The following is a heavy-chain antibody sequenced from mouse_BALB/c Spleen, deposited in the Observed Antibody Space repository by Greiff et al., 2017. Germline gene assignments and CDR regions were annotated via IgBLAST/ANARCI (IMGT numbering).Heavy chain of an antibody. Sequence: EVQVVESGGGLVKPGGSLKLSCAASGFTFSSYAMSWVRQTPEKRLEWVASISSGGSTYYPDSVKGRFTISRDNARNILYLQMSSLRSEDTAMYYCARDDGNYWGQGTSVTVSS. V-gene: IGHV5-6-5*01. D-gene: IGHD2-3*01. J-gene: IGHJ4*01. CDR2: ISSGGST. CDR1: GFTFSSYA. CDR3: ARDDGNY.